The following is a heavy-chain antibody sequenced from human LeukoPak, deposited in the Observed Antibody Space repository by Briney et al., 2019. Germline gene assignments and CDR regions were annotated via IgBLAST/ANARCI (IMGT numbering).Heavy chain of an antibody. D-gene: IGHD3-3*01. V-gene: IGHV3-7*03. J-gene: IGHJ4*02. CDR2: IKLDGSEK. CDR3: ARDQYDTWSRRGNFDS. Sequence: GGSLRLSCVASGFTFGKYWMSWVRQAPGKGLEWVANIKLDGSEKNYVDSVKGRFTISRDNTKNSLYLQTNSLRAEDTAVFYCARDQYDTWSRRGNFDSWGQGTLVIVSS. CDR1: GFTFGKYW.